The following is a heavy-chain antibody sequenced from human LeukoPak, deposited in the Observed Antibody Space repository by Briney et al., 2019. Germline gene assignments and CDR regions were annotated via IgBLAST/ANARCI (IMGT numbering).Heavy chain of an antibody. D-gene: IGHD2-2*02. CDR2: IYFIGNT. CDR3: ASSVYRGGFDY. V-gene: IGHV4-59*01. CDR1: GVSISNYY. J-gene: IGHJ4*02. Sequence: SETLSLTCAVSGVSISNYYLSWIRQPPGKGLEWIGHIYFIGNTNYNASLKSRVTISVDTSKNQFSLKLSSVTAADTAVYYCASSVYRGGFDYWGQGTLVTVSS.